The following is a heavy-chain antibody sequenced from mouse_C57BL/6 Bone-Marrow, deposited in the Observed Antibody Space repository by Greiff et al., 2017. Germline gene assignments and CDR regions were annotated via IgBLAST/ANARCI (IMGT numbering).Heavy chain of an antibody. Sequence: EVQLQESVAELVRPGASVKLSCTASGFNIKNTYMHWVKQRPEQGLEWIGRIDPANGNTKYAPKFQGKATITADTSSNTAYLQLSSLTSEDTAIYYCAKRDYGSSYGFAYWGQGTLVTVSA. D-gene: IGHD1-1*01. CDR2: IDPANGNT. CDR1: GFNIKNTY. J-gene: IGHJ3*01. CDR3: AKRDYGSSYGFAY. V-gene: IGHV14-3*01.